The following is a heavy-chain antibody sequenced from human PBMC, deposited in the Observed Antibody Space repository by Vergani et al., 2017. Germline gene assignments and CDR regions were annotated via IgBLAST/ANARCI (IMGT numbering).Heavy chain of an antibody. CDR3: ARDRVAYSGFYYGMDV. Sequence: VQLVQSGAEVKKPGATVKISCQVSGYTFTDYYMHWVQQAPGKGLEWMGWVNPNSGDTNYAQKFQGRVTMTRDMAINTTYMELSRLTSDDTAVYYCARDRVAYSGFYYGMDVWGQGTTVTVSS. D-gene: IGHD3-10*01. CDR2: VNPNSGDT. J-gene: IGHJ6*02. V-gene: IGHV1-2*02. CDR1: GYTFTDYY.